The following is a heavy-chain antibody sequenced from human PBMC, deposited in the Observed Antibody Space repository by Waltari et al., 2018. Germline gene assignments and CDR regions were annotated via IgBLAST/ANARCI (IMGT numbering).Heavy chain of an antibody. J-gene: IGHJ5*02. CDR3: ARERHRLMEEGYLMALDP. CDR1: GYTFRDFG. Sequence: QVQLIQSGAEVKKPGASVKLPCKASGYTFRDFGFMWLRQAPGPGLEWMGWISGNNGHTNHAEKFQGRLIMTKDTSTTTVYMELTYLTPDDTAVYYCARERHRLMEEGYLMALDPWGQGTLVTVSS. V-gene: IGHV1-18*01. D-gene: IGHD3-3*01. CDR2: ISGNNGHT.